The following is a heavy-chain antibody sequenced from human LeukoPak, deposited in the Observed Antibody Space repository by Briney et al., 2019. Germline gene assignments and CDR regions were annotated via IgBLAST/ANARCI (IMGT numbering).Heavy chain of an antibody. D-gene: IGHD6-19*01. Sequence: GGSLRLSCAASGFTFSSYGMHWVRQAPGKGLEWVAIISNDGSNKYCADSVKGRFTISRDNSKNTLYLQMNSLRAGDTAVYYCAKTTAGYSSGWVDYWGQGTLVTVSS. CDR2: ISNDGSNK. CDR3: AKTTAGYSSGWVDY. CDR1: GFTFSSYG. J-gene: IGHJ4*02. V-gene: IGHV3-30*18.